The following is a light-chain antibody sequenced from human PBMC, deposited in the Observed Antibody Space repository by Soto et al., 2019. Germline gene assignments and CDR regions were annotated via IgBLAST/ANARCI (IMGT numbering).Light chain of an antibody. CDR3: QQSFSPPHT. CDR1: PTINKY. J-gene: IGKJ4*01. Sequence: IQMTQSPSSLSASVGDRVTITCRASPTINKYLNWYQQKPGKAPSLLISDASILQSGVPSRFSGSGSGTDFTLTISSLQSEDSATYYCQQSFSPPHTFGQGPTVEIK. V-gene: IGKV1-39*01. CDR2: DAS.